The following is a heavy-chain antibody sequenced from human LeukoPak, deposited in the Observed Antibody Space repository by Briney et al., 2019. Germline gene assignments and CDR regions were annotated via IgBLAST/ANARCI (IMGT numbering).Heavy chain of an antibody. V-gene: IGHV1-69*13. D-gene: IGHD3-9*01. CDR2: IIPIIGTA. CDR1: GGTFSSYA. J-gene: IGHJ6*04. CDR3: ARDEPAPNYDILTGYYRNYYYGMDV. Sequence: ASVKVSCKASGGTFSSYAISWVRQAPGQGLEWMGGIIPIIGTANYAQKFQGRVTITADESTSTAYMELSSLRSEDTAVYYCARDEPAPNYDILTGYYRNYYYGMDVWGKGTTVTVSS.